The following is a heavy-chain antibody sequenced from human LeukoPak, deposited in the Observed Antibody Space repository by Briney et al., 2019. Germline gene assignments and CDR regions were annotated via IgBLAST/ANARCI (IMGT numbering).Heavy chain of an antibody. CDR2: IGSSSCYI. CDR3: ARARGSGSNFPTKTDYYFNY. D-gene: IGHD1-26*01. Sequence: GGSLRLSCATSGFTFSSYSMNWVRQAPGKGLEWVSSIGSSSCYIYYADSVKGRFTISKDNAKNSLYLQMNSLRAEDTALYYCARARGSGSNFPTKTDYYFNYWGQGTLVTVSS. CDR1: GFTFSSYS. J-gene: IGHJ4*02. V-gene: IGHV3-21*01.